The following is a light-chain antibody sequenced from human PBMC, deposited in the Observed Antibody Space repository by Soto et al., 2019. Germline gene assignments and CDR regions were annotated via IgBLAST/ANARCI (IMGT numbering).Light chain of an antibody. CDR1: QTISND. CDR2: GAS. Sequence: EVVMTQSPATVSVSPGEGVTLSCRASQTISNDLAWYQQKPGQAPRLLIYGASTRSTVVPARFSGGGSGTEFTLAIISLQSEDFAFYYCQQNNKWPPVTFGGGTKVEIK. J-gene: IGKJ4*01. CDR3: QQNNKWPPVT. V-gene: IGKV3-15*01.